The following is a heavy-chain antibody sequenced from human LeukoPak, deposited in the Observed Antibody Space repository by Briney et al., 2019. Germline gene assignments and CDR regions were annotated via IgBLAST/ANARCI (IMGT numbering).Heavy chain of an antibody. V-gene: IGHV1-2*02. CDR3: ARVFVSLALGSGYYDDY. D-gene: IGHD3-22*01. Sequence: ASVKVSCKASGYTFTGYYMHWVRQAPGQGLEWMGWINPNSGGTNYAQKFQGRVTMTRDTSISTAYMELSRLRSDDTAVYYCARVFVSLALGSGYYDDYWGQGTLVTVSS. CDR1: GYTFTGYY. CDR2: INPNSGGT. J-gene: IGHJ4*02.